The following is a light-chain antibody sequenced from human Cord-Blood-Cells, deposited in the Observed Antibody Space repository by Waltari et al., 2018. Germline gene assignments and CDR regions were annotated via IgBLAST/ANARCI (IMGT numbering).Light chain of an antibody. CDR1: QSISSY. CDR3: QQSYSTPWT. V-gene: IGKV1-39*01. J-gene: IGKJ1*01. Sequence: DIQMTQSPSSLSASVGDSVTITCRESQSISSYLNWYQQKPGKAPKLLIYAASSLQSGVPSRFSGSGSGTDFTLTISSLQTEDFATYYCQQSYSTPWTFGQGTKVEIK. CDR2: AAS.